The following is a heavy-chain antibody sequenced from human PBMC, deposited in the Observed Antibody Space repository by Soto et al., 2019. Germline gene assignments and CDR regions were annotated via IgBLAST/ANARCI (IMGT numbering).Heavy chain of an antibody. D-gene: IGHD6-6*01. CDR1: GFTFSSYD. CDR2: IGTAGDT. CDR3: ARGPVRPYSRSLYYYYYMDV. V-gene: IGHV3-13*01. Sequence: GGSLRLSCAASGFTFSSYDMHWVRQATGKGLEWVSAIGTAGDTYYPGSVQGRFTISRENAKNTLYLQMNSLRAGDTAVYYCARGPVRPYSRSLYYYYYMDVWGKGTTVTVSS. J-gene: IGHJ6*03.